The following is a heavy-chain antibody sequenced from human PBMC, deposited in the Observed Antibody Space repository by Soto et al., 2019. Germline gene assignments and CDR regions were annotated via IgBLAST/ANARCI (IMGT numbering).Heavy chain of an antibody. CDR2: ISTSGTYI. CDR1: GFTLSNYN. Sequence: GGSLRLSCAASGFTLSNYNMNWVRQAPGKGLEWVSSISTSGTYINYADSVNGRFTISRDTAKNSLYLQMTSLRAEDTAVYYCARAGTGYCSGGSCPTTNDYWGQGTLVIVSS. CDR3: ARAGTGYCSGGSCPTTNDY. D-gene: IGHD2-15*01. J-gene: IGHJ4*02. V-gene: IGHV3-21*06.